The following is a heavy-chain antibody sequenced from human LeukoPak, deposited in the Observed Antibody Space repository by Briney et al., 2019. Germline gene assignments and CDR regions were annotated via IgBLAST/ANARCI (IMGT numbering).Heavy chain of an antibody. D-gene: IGHD6-19*01. J-gene: IGHJ5*02. CDR3: AKGAGPPWFDP. V-gene: IGHV4-59*08. CDR1: GGSISSYY. Sequence: SETLSLTCTVSGGSISSYYWSWIRQPPGKGLEWIGYIYYTGSTNNNPSLKSRVTISVDTSRNQFSMNLNSVTAADTAVYYCAKGAGPPWFDPWGQGTLVTVSS. CDR2: IYYTGST.